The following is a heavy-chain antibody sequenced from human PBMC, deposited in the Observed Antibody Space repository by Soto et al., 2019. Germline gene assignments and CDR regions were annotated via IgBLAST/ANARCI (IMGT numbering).Heavy chain of an antibody. CDR1: GDSSVSSSSYY. Sequence: SETLSLTCTVSGDSSVSSSSYYWGWIRQPPGKGLEWIGSIYYTGNTFYSPSFGSRLTISVDTSKSQFSLKLRSVTAADTATYYCASEVSSTDGMDVWGQGTTVTVSS. J-gene: IGHJ6*02. D-gene: IGHD2-15*01. CDR3: ASEVSSTDGMDV. V-gene: IGHV4-39*01. CDR2: IYYTGNT.